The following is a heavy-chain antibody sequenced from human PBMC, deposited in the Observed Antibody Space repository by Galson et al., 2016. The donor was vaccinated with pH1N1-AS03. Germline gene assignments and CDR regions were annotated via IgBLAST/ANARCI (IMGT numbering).Heavy chain of an antibody. V-gene: IGHV1-18*04. CDR1: GYSFPTYG. D-gene: IGHD4-17*01. Sequence: SVKVSCKASGYSFPTYGFNWVRQAPGQGLEWLGWISAYSGDTHYARKFQGRVTLTTDTSTSTAYMELRSLTSDATAVYYCARAHYNADYVPDFWGQGTLVTVSS. CDR2: ISAYSGDT. CDR3: ARAHYNADYVPDF. J-gene: IGHJ4*02.